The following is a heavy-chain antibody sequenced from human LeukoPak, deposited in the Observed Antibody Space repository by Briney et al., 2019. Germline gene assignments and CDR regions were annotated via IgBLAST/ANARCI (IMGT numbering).Heavy chain of an antibody. J-gene: IGHJ6*03. V-gene: IGHV3-30*02. Sequence: GGSLRLSCAASGFTFSSYGMHWVRQAPGKGLEWVAFIRYDGSNKYYADSVKGRFTISRDNSKNTLYLQMNSLRAEDTAVYYCAKDEPPPVTTVGYYYYMDVWGKGTTVTVSS. CDR2: IRYDGSNK. CDR3: AKDEPPPVTTVGYYYYMDV. CDR1: GFTFSSYG. D-gene: IGHD4-23*01.